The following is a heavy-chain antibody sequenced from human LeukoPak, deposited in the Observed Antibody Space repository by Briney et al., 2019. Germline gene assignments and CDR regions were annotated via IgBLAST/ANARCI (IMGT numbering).Heavy chain of an antibody. J-gene: IGHJ4*02. CDR3: AKDNSYDYVWGSYRYYVGYFDY. CDR1: GFTFSIHG. D-gene: IGHD3-16*02. V-gene: IGHV3-23*01. CDR2: IGASGSHT. Sequence: GGSLRLSCAASGFTFSIHGMNWVRQAPGKGLEGVSGIGASGSHTYFADSVKGRFTISRDNSKNTLYLQMNSLRAEDTAVYYCAKDNSYDYVWGSYRYYVGYFDYWGQGTLVTVSS.